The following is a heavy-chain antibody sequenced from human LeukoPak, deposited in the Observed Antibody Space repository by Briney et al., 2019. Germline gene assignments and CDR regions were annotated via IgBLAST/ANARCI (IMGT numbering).Heavy chain of an antibody. CDR2: IYHSGST. J-gene: IGHJ5*02. D-gene: IGHD6-13*01. Sequence: PSETLSLTCTVSGYSISSGYYWGWIRQPPGKGLEWIGSIYHSGSTYYNPSLKSRVTISVDTSKNQFSLKLSSVTAADTAVYYCARAHRIAAAGTGANWFDPWGQGTLVTVSS. V-gene: IGHV4-38-2*02. CDR1: GYSISSGYY. CDR3: ARAHRIAAAGTGANWFDP.